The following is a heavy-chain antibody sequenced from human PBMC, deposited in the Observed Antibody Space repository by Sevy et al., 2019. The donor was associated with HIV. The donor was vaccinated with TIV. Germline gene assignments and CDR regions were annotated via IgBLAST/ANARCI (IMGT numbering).Heavy chain of an antibody. CDR3: ARGYSNYYYYYYYGMDV. J-gene: IGHJ6*02. Sequence: GGSLRLSCVASGSTFSSYVMSWVRQAPGKGLEWVSVIYSGGSTYYADSVKGRFTISRDNSKNTLYLQMNGLRAEDTAVYYCARGYSNYYYYYYYGMDVWGQGTTVTVSS. D-gene: IGHD4-4*01. CDR1: GSTFSSYV. CDR2: IYSGGST. V-gene: IGHV3-53*01.